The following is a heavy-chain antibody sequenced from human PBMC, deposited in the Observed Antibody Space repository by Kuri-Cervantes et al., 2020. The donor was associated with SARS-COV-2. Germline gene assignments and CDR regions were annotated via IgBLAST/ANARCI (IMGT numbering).Heavy chain of an antibody. J-gene: IGHJ6*02. CDR3: ARDRPTPGRTRMDV. D-gene: IGHD1-14*01. Sequence: ASVKVSCKASGYTFTGYYMHWVRQAPGQGLEWMGWINPNSGGTNYAQKFQGRVTMTRDTSFSTAYMELSRLRSDDTAVYYCARDRPTPGRTRMDVWGQGTTVTVSS. CDR2: INPNSGGT. CDR1: GYTFTGYY. V-gene: IGHV1-2*02.